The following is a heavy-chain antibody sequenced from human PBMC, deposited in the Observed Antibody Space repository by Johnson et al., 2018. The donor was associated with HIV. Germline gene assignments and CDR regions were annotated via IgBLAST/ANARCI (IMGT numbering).Heavy chain of an antibody. V-gene: IGHV3-48*04. D-gene: IGHD5-12*01. J-gene: IGHJ3*02. Sequence: QLVESGGGVVQPGRSLRLSCAASGFTFSSYAMHWVRQAPGKGLEWVSYISSSGNTIYYADSVKGRFTISRDNAKNTLYLQMNSLRAEDTAVYYCASLGGYSGYGHDAFDIWGQGTMVTVSS. CDR3: ASLGGYSGYGHDAFDI. CDR2: ISSSGNTI. CDR1: GFTFSSYA.